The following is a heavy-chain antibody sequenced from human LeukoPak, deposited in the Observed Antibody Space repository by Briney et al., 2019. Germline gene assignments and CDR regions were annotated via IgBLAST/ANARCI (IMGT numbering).Heavy chain of an antibody. Sequence: SETLSLTCAVYGGSFSGYYWGWIRQPPGKGLEWIGSIYHSGSTYYNPSLKSRVTISVDTSKNQFSLKLSSVTAADTAVYYCATSGATTVTTWGGSWFDPWGQGTLVTVSS. CDR2: IYHSGST. V-gene: IGHV4-34*01. CDR1: GGSFSGYY. J-gene: IGHJ5*02. CDR3: ATSGATTVTTWGGSWFDP. D-gene: IGHD4-17*01.